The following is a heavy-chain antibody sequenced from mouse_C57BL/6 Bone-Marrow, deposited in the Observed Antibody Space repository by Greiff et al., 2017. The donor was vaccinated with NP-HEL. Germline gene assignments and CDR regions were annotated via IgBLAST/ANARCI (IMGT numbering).Heavy chain of an antibody. V-gene: IGHV7-1*01. Sequence: VQLKESGGGLVQSGRSLRLSCATSGFTFSDFYMEWVRQAPGKGLEWIAASRNKANDYTTEYSASVKGRFIVSRDTSQSILYLQMNALRAEDTAIYYCARDGDYSNYGFYWYFDVWGTGTTVTVSS. CDR2: SRNKANDYTT. CDR3: ARDGDYSNYGFYWYFDV. CDR1: GFTFSDFY. J-gene: IGHJ1*03. D-gene: IGHD2-5*01.